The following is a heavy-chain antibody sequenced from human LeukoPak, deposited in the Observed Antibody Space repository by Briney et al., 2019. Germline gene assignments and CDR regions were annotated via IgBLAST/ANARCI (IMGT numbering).Heavy chain of an antibody. CDR3: ARDPGATGAFDI. D-gene: IGHD1-26*01. J-gene: IGHJ3*02. CDR2: ISSSSSYI. CDR1: GFTFSSYS. V-gene: IGHV3-21*01. Sequence: PGGSLRLSCAASGFTFSSYSMNWVRQAPGKGLEWVSSISSSSSYIYYADSVKGRFTISRDNAKNSLYLQMNSLRAEDTAVYYCARDPGATGAFDIWGQGTMVTVSS.